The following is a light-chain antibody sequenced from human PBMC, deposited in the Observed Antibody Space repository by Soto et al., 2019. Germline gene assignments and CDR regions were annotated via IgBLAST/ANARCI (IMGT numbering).Light chain of an antibody. Sequence: QSALTQPASVSGSPGQSITISCTGTSSDVGAYNYVSWYQQHPGKAPKLMIYDVRNRPSGVSSRFSGSKSGNTASLTISGLQAEDEADYYCSSYAGSSTPVLFGGGTQLTVL. CDR3: SSYAGSSTPVL. J-gene: IGLJ2*01. CDR2: DVR. V-gene: IGLV2-14*03. CDR1: SSDVGAYNY.